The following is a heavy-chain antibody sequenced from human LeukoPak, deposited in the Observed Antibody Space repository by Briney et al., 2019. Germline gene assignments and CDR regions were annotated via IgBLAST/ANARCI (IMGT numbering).Heavy chain of an antibody. D-gene: IGHD1-26*01. Sequence: ASVKVSSKTSGYTFTIYYIHWVRQAPGQGLEWMGLINPSSGATNYAQKFQGRVTMTRDTSTSTVYMELSSQRSEDTAVYYCARATNFYYYYGMDVWGQGTTVTVSS. CDR2: INPSSGAT. J-gene: IGHJ6*02. V-gene: IGHV1-46*01. CDR1: GYTFTIYY. CDR3: ARATNFYYYYGMDV.